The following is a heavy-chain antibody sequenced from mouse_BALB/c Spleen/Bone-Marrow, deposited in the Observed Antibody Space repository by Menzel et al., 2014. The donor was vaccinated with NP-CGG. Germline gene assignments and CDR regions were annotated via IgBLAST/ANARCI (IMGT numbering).Heavy chain of an antibody. V-gene: IGHV5-17*02. J-gene: IGHJ1*01. D-gene: IGHD1-1*01. Sequence: EVQLKESGGGLVQPGGSRKLSCAASGFTFSSFGMHWVRQAPEKGLEWVAYISSGSSTIYYADTVKGRFTISRDNPKNTLFLQMTSLRSEDTAVYYCARRGSNHWYFDVWGAGTTVTVSS. CDR1: GFTFSSFG. CDR3: ARRGSNHWYFDV. CDR2: ISSGSSTI.